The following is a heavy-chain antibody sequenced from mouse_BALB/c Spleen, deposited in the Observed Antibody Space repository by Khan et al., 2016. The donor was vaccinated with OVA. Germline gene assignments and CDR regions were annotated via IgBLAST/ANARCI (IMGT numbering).Heavy chain of an antibody. V-gene: IGHV3-2*02. J-gene: IGHJ2*01. Sequence: EVQLVESGPGLVKPSQSLSLTCTVTGYSITSGYGWNWIRQFPGNKLEWMGYISYSGSTNYNPSLKSRISITRDTSKNQYFLQLNSVTTEDTATYYCDRTARIKYWGQGTTLTVSS. CDR2: ISYSGST. D-gene: IGHD1-2*01. CDR3: DRTARIKY. CDR1: GYSITSGYG.